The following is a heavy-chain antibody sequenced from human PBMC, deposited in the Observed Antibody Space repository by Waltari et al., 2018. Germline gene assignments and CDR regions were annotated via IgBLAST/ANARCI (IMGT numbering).Heavy chain of an antibody. CDR1: GGSFSGYY. CDR3: ARGFLKSFDP. V-gene: IGHV4-34*01. Sequence: QVQLQQWGAGLLKPSETLSLTCAVYGGSFSGYYWSWIRQPPGKGLEWNGEINHSGSDNYNPSLKRRVTISVDTSKNQFSLKLSAVTAADTAVYYCARGFLKSFDPWGQGTLVTVSS. CDR2: INHSGSD. J-gene: IGHJ5*02.